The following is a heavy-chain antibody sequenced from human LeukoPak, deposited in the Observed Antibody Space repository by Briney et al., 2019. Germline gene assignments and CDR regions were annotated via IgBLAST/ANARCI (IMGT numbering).Heavy chain of an antibody. CDR1: GYRFTDYW. D-gene: IGHD1-26*01. V-gene: IGHV5-51*01. Sequence: GESLKISCKGSGYRFTDYWIGWVRQMPGKGLEWMGIIYPGDSDTRYSPSFQGQVTISADKSISTAYLQWNSLKASDTAMCYCARLNGVIVGATGRIDYWGQGTLVTVSS. CDR3: ARLNGVIVGATGRIDY. CDR2: IYPGDSDT. J-gene: IGHJ4*02.